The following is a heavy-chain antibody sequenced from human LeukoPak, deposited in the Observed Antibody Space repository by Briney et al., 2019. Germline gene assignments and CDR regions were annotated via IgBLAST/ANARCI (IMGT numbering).Heavy chain of an antibody. Sequence: SETLSLTCTVSGASISSYFWHWIRHPAGKGLEWTGRVSSSGTTNYNPSLRSRVTMSVDTSRNQISLKLNSVTAADTAVYYCARQETSSSYYGLDYWGQGTLVTVSS. CDR1: GASISSYF. D-gene: IGHD6-13*01. CDR2: VSSSGTT. V-gene: IGHV4-4*07. CDR3: ARQETSSSYYGLDY. J-gene: IGHJ4*02.